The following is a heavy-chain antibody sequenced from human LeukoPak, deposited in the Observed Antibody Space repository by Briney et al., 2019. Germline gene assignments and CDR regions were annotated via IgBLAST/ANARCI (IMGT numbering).Heavy chain of an antibody. CDR2: MNPNSGNT. CDR3: ATEVGAAAGRPKRMDY. CDR1: GYTFTSYD. J-gene: IGHJ4*02. D-gene: IGHD6-13*01. Sequence: GASVKVSCKASGYTFTSYDINWVRQATGQGLEWMGWMNPNSGNTGYAQKFQGRVTMTEDTSTDTAYMELSSLRSEDTAVYYCATEVGAAAGRPKRMDYWGQGTLVTVSS. V-gene: IGHV1-8*01.